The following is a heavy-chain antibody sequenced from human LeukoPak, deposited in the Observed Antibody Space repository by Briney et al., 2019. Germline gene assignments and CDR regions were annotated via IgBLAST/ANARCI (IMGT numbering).Heavy chain of an antibody. Sequence: ASVKVSCKASGYTFISYDINWVRQAAGQGLEWMGWMNPNSGSTGYAQKFQGRVTMTRNTSISTAYMELSSLRSEDTAVYYCARGYWGSYRYDWFDPWGQGTLVTVSS. CDR1: GYTFISYD. V-gene: IGHV1-8*01. J-gene: IGHJ5*02. CDR3: ARGYWGSYRYDWFDP. CDR2: MNPNSGST. D-gene: IGHD3-16*02.